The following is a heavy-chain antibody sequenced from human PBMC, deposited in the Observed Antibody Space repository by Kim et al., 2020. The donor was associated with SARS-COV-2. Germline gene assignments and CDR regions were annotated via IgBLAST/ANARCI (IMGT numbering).Heavy chain of an antibody. Sequence: ADSVKGRFTISRDNSKNTLYLQMNSLRAEDTAVYYCAKDKSKNIAAFFDYWGQGTLVTVSS. V-gene: IGHV3-23*01. J-gene: IGHJ4*02. CDR3: AKDKSKNIAAFFDY. D-gene: IGHD6-13*01.